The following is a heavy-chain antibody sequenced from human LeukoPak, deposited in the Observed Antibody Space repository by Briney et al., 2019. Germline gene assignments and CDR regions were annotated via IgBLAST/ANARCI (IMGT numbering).Heavy chain of an antibody. D-gene: IGHD3-22*01. Sequence: IPSETLSLTCTVSGGSVSSGTYYWSWLRQPPGKGLEWIGYIYYSGSTNYNPSLKSRVTISVDKSKNQFSLKLSSVTAADTAVYYCARVRYDSSGYYYNAFDIWGQGTMVTVSS. V-gene: IGHV4-61*01. CDR2: IYYSGST. J-gene: IGHJ3*02. CDR3: ARVRYDSSGYYYNAFDI. CDR1: GGSVSSGTYY.